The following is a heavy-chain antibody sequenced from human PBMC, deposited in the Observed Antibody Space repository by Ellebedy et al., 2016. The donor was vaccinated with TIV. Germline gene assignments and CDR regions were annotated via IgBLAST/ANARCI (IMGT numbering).Heavy chain of an antibody. CDR1: GFTFSSYA. CDR3: ARDFLAVAGYNWFDP. CDR2: ISYDGSNK. Sequence: PGGSLRLSCAASGFTFSSYAMHWVRQAPGKGLEWVAVISYDGSNKYYADSVKGRFTISRDNSKNTLYLQMNSLRAEDTAVYYCARDFLAVAGYNWFDPWGQGTLVTVSS. V-gene: IGHV3-30*01. D-gene: IGHD6-19*01. J-gene: IGHJ5*02.